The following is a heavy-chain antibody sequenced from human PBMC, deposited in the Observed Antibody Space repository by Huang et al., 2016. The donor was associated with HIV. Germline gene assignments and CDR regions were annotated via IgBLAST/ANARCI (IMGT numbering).Heavy chain of an antibody. V-gene: IGHV1-69*01. CDR1: GDTFRSCA. Sequence: QVQLVQSGAEVKKPGSSVKVSCRSSGDTFRSCAINWVRQAPGQGLEWRGGIIPILGTATYARKFQGRVSIAADDSTRTAYMELSSLTSEDTAVYYCAKRGGNYPPGYYGMDVWGQGTIVTVSS. D-gene: IGHD3-16*01. CDR3: AKRGGNYPPGYYGMDV. J-gene: IGHJ6*02. CDR2: IIPILGTA.